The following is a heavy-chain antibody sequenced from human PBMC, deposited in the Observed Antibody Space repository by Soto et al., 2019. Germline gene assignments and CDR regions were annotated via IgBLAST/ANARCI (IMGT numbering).Heavy chain of an antibody. D-gene: IGHD3-10*01. CDR2: VSPPFRTS. Sequence: QVQLVQSGAEVKKPGSSVKVSCKTSGVSFNNNGIGWVRQAPGHGLEWMGGVSPPFRTSNYARKFQGRISIPADASTGKANMELSSLTSEDTAQYYCATVLYYGSGSYSPYGMDVWGQGTTVTVSS. CDR1: GVSFNNNG. CDR3: ATVLYYGSGSYSPYGMDV. V-gene: IGHV1-69*01. J-gene: IGHJ6*02.